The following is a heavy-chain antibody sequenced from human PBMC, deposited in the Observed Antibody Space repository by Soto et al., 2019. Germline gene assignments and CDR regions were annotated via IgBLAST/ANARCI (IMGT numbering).Heavy chain of an antibody. V-gene: IGHV4-30-4*01. CDR2: IYYSGST. D-gene: IGHD4-17*01. J-gene: IGHJ5*02. CDR3: ASRLYDYGDPTGFDP. Sequence: SETLSLTCTVSGGSIISGDYYWSWIRQPPGKGLEWIGYIYYSGSTYYNPSLKSRVTISVDTSKNQFSLKLSSVTAADTAVYYCASRLYDYGDPTGFDPWGQGTLVTVSS. CDR1: GGSIISGDYY.